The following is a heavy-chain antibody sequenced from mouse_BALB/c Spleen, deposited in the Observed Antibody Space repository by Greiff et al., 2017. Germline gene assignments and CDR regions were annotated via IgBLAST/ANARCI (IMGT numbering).Heavy chain of an antibody. D-gene: IGHD1-1*01. CDR2: IDPENGNT. Sequence: EVKLMESGAELVRPGALVKLSCKASGFNIKDYYMHWVKQRPEQGLEWIGWIDPENGNTIYDPKFQGKASITADTSSNTAYLQLSSLTSEDTAVYYCARFYYYGSSRAWFAYWGQGTLVTVSA. CDR1: GFNIKDYY. CDR3: ARFYYYGSSRAWFAY. J-gene: IGHJ3*01. V-gene: IGHV14-1*02.